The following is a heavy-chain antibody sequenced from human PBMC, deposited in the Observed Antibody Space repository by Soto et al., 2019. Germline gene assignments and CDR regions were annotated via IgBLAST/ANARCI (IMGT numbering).Heavy chain of an antibody. CDR1: XXXMSDYY. V-gene: IGHV4-59*01. J-gene: IGHJ4*02. CDR3: ARSGHTFAGVV. Sequence: SGPGLVKPSXXLXLTXXXXXXXMSDYYGSWXXXXXXKXLEHIGYLHYSGSANYNPSLKSRVTISMDTSKNQFSLKLTSVIAADTAIYYCARSGHTFAGVVWGQGILVTVSS. D-gene: IGHD3-16*01. CDR2: LHYSGSA.